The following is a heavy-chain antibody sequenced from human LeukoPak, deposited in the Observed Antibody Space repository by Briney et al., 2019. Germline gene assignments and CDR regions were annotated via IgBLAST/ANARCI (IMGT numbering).Heavy chain of an antibody. D-gene: IGHD5-12*01. Sequence: SETLSLTCTVSGGSISSGGYYWSWIRQPPGKGLEWIGYIYHSGSTYYNPSLKSRVTISVDRSKNQFSLKLSSVTAADTAVYYCARDQSPTDPLRAFDIWGQGTMVTVSS. V-gene: IGHV4-30-2*01. CDR3: ARDQSPTDPLRAFDI. J-gene: IGHJ3*02. CDR2: IYHSGST. CDR1: GGSISSGGYY.